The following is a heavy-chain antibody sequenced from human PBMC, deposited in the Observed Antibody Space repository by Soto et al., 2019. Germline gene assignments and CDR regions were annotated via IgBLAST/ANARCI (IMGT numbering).Heavy chain of an antibody. CDR1: GYTFTSYD. J-gene: IGHJ6*02. V-gene: IGHV1-8*01. Sequence: QVQLVQSGAEVKKPGASVKVSCKASGYTFTSYDINWVRQATGQGLEWMGWMNPNSGNTGYAQKLQGRVTMTRNTSISTAYMELSSLRSEDKAVYYCARGSVVVPAAYYYYYGMDVWGQGTTVTVSS. CDR2: MNPNSGNT. D-gene: IGHD2-2*01. CDR3: ARGSVVVPAAYYYYYGMDV.